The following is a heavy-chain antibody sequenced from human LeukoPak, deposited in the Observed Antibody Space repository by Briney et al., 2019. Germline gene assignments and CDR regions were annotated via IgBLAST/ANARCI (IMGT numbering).Heavy chain of an antibody. Sequence: GGSLRLSCAASGFSVNNNYMNWVRQATGKGLEWVSLMDNFGYKHYADSVEGRVTIARDSSRNTVYLQLNSLRAEDTAVYYCAGGSYYGSGSRPGYIEYWGQGTLVTVSS. V-gene: IGHV3-53*01. CDR2: MDNFGYK. CDR1: GFSVNNNY. CDR3: AGGSYYGSGSRPGYIEY. D-gene: IGHD3-10*01. J-gene: IGHJ4*02.